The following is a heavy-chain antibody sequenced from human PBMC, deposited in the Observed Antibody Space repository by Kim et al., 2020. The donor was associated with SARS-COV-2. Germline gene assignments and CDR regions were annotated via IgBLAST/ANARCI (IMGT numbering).Heavy chain of an antibody. V-gene: IGHV1-69*04. CDR2: ILGIA. CDR3: ARDSFRA. J-gene: IGHJ5*02. Sequence: ILGIANYAQTFQGRVTITADKSTSTAYMELSSLRSEDTAVYYCARDSFRAWGQGTLVTVSS.